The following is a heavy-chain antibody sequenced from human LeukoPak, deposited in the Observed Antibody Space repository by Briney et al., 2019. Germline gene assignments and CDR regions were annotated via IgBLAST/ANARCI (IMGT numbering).Heavy chain of an antibody. Sequence: GGSLRLSCAASGLTFSDYYMSWIRQAPGKGLEWVSYISSSGSTIYYADSVKGRFTISRDNAKNSLYLQMNSLRAEDTAVYYCARHSSYHGSRDFDYWGQGTLVTVSS. CDR1: GLTFSDYY. D-gene: IGHD2-21*01. CDR3: ARHSSYHGSRDFDY. CDR2: ISSSGSTI. J-gene: IGHJ4*02. V-gene: IGHV3-11*01.